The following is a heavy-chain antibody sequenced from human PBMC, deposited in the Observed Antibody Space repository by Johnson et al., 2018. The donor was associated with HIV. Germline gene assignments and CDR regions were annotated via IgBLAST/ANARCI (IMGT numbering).Heavy chain of an antibody. CDR3: ARYYDYVWGNPATHDAFDS. CDR2: ISSSGGTK. CDR1: GFTFSDYY. Sequence: QVQLVESGGGLVKPGGSLRLSCTASGFTFSDYYMTWIRQAPGKGLDWVSYISSSGGTKYYADSVKGRFTISRDNAKKSLYLQMNSLRVDDTAVDYCARYYDYVWGNPATHDAFDSWGQGTLVTVSS. D-gene: IGHD3-16*01. J-gene: IGHJ3*02. V-gene: IGHV3-11*01.